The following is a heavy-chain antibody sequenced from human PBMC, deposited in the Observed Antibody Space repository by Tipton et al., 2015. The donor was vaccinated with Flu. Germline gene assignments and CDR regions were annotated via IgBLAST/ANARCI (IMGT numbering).Heavy chain of an antibody. J-gene: IGHJ6*02. D-gene: IGHD3-10*01. V-gene: IGHV4-4*07. Sequence: TLSLTCTVSGGSIRSYYWSWIRQPAGKGLEWIGRMYTSGSTNDNPSLKSRVTMSLDTSKNQFSLKLTSVTAADAAVYYCAREMYGSGSGGGYYDYGMDGWGRGTAVTASS. CDR1: GGSIRSYY. CDR3: AREMYGSGSGGGYYDYGMDG. CDR2: MYTSGST.